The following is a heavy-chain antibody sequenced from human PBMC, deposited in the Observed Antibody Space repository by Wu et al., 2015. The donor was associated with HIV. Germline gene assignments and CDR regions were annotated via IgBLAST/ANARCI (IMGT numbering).Heavy chain of an antibody. CDR1: GYTFTSFN. CDR3: ARVGVLLTSAELLEYFQH. Sequence: QVQLVQSGTQVLKPGTSVRVSCRVSGYTFTSFNINWIRHAPGRGLEWLGWLNPKSGSAGFGRDFQGRISMTKNNSISTVYMELSGLTSDDTAIYYCARVGVLLTSAELLEYFQHWGQGTRVVVSS. CDR2: LNPKSGSA. V-gene: IGHV1-8*02. J-gene: IGHJ1*01. D-gene: IGHD1-26*01.